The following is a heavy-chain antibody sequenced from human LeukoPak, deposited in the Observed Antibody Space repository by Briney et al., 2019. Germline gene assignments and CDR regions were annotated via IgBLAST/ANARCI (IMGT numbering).Heavy chain of an antibody. V-gene: IGHV1-18*04. Sequence: ASVKVSCKASGYTFTSYGISWVRQAPGQGFEWMGWISAYSGNTNYAQKFQGRVTMTRDTSTSTVYMELSSLRSEDTAVYYCARDNWIQLWSPFDYWGQGTLVTVSS. CDR2: ISAYSGNT. CDR1: GYTFTSYG. CDR3: ARDNWIQLWSPFDY. J-gene: IGHJ4*02. D-gene: IGHD5-18*01.